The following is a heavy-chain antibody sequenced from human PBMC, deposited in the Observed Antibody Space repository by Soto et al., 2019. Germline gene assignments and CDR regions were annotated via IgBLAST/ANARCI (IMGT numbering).Heavy chain of an antibody. CDR3: VRETKNAFDV. V-gene: IGHV1-24*01. CDR2: FDPEDGET. CDR1: GYTLTELS. Sequence: ASVKVSCKVSGYTLTELSMHWVRQAPGKGLEWMGGFDPEDGETIYAQKFQGRVTMTEDTSTDTVDLQMNSLRADDTAVYYCVRETKNAFDVWGQGTVVTVSS. J-gene: IGHJ3*01.